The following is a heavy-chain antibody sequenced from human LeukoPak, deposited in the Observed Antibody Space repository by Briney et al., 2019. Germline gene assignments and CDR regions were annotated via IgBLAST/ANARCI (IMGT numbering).Heavy chain of an antibody. V-gene: IGHV4-59*12. D-gene: IGHD6-19*01. CDR3: CGSGWFAGPFGY. J-gene: IGHJ4*02. Sequence: SETLSLTCTVSGGSISSYYWSWIRHPPGMGLEWIGYIYYSGSTNYNPSLNSRVTISVDTSKNQFSLKLTSVTAADTAVYYCCGSGWFAGPFGYWGQGALVTVSS. CDR2: IYYSGST. CDR1: GGSISSYY.